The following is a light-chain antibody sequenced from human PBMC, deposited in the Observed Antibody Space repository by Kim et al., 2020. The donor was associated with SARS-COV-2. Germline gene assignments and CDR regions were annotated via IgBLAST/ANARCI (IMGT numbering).Light chain of an antibody. J-gene: IGKJ2*01. Sequence: ASVGDIVTITCLATQDINYYLAWFQQKPGKVPKRLIYAVSSLQSGVPSRFSGSGSGTEFTLTISSLQPEDFATYYCLQHNTYPYTFGQGTKLEI. CDR2: AVS. CDR3: LQHNTYPYT. V-gene: IGKV1-17*03. CDR1: QDINYY.